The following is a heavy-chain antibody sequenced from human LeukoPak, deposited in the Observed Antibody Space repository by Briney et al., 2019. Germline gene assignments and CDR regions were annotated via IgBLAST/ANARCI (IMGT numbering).Heavy chain of an antibody. Sequence: PSETLSLTCTVSGGSISSGSYYWSWIRQPPGKGLEWIGYIYYSGSTNYNPSLKSRVTISVDTSKNQFSLKLSSVTAADTAVYYCARDRPAGRVGDDWGTHAFDIWGQGTMVTVSS. CDR3: ARDRPAGRVGDDWGTHAFDI. D-gene: IGHD1-26*01. CDR1: GGSISSGSYY. J-gene: IGHJ3*02. CDR2: IYYSGST. V-gene: IGHV4-61*01.